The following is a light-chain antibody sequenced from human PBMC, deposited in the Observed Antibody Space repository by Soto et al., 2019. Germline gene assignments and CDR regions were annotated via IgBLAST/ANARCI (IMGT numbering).Light chain of an antibody. J-gene: IGKJ4*01. CDR3: QQRSRSLT. V-gene: IGKV3-11*01. CDR2: DAP. CDR1: QSVCSS. Sequence: PGGRATLSCRASQSVCSSLAWYQQKPGQAPRLLIYDAPNRPTGIPSRFSGSGSGTDFTLTISSLEPEDFAVYFCQQRSRSLTFGGGTRVEIK.